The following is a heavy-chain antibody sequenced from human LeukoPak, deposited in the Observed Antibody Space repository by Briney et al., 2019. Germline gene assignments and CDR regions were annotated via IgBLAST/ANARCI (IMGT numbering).Heavy chain of an antibody. Sequence: SETLSLTCTVSGGSISSYYWSWIRQPPGKGLEWIGYIYYSGSTNYNPSLKSRVTISVDTSKNQFSLKLSSVTAADTAVYYCARDVGAARFDYWGLGTLVTVSS. CDR2: IYYSGST. CDR3: ARDVGAARFDY. CDR1: GGSISSYY. D-gene: IGHD6-6*01. V-gene: IGHV4-59*01. J-gene: IGHJ4*02.